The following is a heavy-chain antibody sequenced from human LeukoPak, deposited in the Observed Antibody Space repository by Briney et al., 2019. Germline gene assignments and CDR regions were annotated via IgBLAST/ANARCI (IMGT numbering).Heavy chain of an antibody. D-gene: IGHD3-10*01. V-gene: IGHV1-69*06. CDR2: IIPIFGTA. CDR3: PSSPVRGVRYGMDV. J-gene: IGHJ6*04. CDR1: GGTFSSYA. Sequence: GASVKVSCKASGGTFSSYAISWVRQAPGQGLEWMGGIIPIFGTANYAQKFQGRVTITADKSTRTAYMELSRLRSEDTAVYYCPSSPVRGVRYGMDVWCKGDTVTVSS.